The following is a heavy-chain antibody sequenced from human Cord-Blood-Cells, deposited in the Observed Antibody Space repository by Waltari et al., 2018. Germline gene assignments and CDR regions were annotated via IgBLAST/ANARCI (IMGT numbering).Heavy chain of an antibody. D-gene: IGHD1-26*01. CDR2: ISSSGSTI. V-gene: IGHV3-11*01. Sequence: QVQLVESGGGLVKPGGSLRLSCAGSGLTFSDYNMSWFLQAPGKGLDWVSYISSSGSTIYYADSVKGRFTISRDNAKNSLYLQMNSLRAEDTAVYYCARDIIVGATSDYWGQGTLVTVSS. CDR1: GLTFSDYN. J-gene: IGHJ4*02. CDR3: ARDIIVGATSDY.